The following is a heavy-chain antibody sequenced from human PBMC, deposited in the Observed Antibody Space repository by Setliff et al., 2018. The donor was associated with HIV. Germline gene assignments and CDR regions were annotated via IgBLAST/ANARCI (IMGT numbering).Heavy chain of an antibody. J-gene: IGHJ4*02. CDR2: VYHTGAT. Sequence: LSLTCTVSGDSLSSGDYYWSWIRQPPGRGLEWVGYVYHTGATYYNPSLRSRLTLSVDTSTNQFSLRLSSLTAADTAVYYCARGNTGFDYWGRGSLVTVPQ. CDR3: ARGNTGFDY. V-gene: IGHV4-30-4*08. CDR1: GDSLSSGDYY.